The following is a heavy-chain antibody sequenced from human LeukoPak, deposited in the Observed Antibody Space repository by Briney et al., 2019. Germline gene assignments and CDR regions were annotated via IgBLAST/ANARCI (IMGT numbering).Heavy chain of an antibody. CDR1: GFSFSTYG. J-gene: IGHJ2*01. CDR2: IWFDGSNK. D-gene: IGHD3-10*01. CDR3: ARVVSYYGSSYRLLDL. Sequence: GGSLRLSCEASGFSFSTYGMHWVCQAPGKGLEWVALIWFDGSNKHYADSVKGRFTISRDNSKNTMYLQMDSLRAEDTAVYYCARVVSYYGSSYRLLDLWGRGTLVTVSS. V-gene: IGHV3-33*01.